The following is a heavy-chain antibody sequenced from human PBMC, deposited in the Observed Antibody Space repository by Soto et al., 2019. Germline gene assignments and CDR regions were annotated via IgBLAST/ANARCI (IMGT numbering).Heavy chain of an antibody. D-gene: IGHD6-19*01. J-gene: IGHJ5*02. Sequence: SETLSLTCTVSGGSISSGDYYWSWIRQPPGKGLEWIGYIYYSGSTYYNPSLKSRVTISVDTSKNQFSLKLSSVTAADTAVYYCARDRTVSGWGYNWFDPWGQGTLVTVSS. CDR2: IYYSGST. CDR1: GGSISSGDYY. CDR3: ARDRTVSGWGYNWFDP. V-gene: IGHV4-30-4*01.